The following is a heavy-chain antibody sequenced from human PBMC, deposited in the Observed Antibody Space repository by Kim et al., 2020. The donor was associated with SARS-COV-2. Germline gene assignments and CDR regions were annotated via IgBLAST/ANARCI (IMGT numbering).Heavy chain of an antibody. J-gene: IGHJ5*02. D-gene: IGHD3-10*01. CDR2: IYYSGST. Sequence: SETLSLTCIVSGGSISSYYWSWIRQPPGKGLEWIGYIYYSGSTNYNPSLKSRVTISLHTSKNQFSLKLTSVTAADTAVYYCARMRRGYNQYNWFDPWGQGTLVTVST. V-gene: IGHV4-59*01. CDR3: ARMRRGYNQYNWFDP. CDR1: GGSISSYY.